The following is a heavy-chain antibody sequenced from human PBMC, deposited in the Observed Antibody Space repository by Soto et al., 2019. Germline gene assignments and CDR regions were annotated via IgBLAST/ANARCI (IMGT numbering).Heavy chain of an antibody. Sequence: QVTLKESGPTLVKPTQTLTLTCTVSGLSLRTTGVGVGWVRQPPGKALEGLALLYWDDDKRYSPSLRSRLTIDKDISEKQVVLTMTNMDTVDTATYYCVQSRCGGDCLEIYSSHAYNGLDVWGQGTTVTVSS. CDR2: LYWDDDK. V-gene: IGHV2-5*02. J-gene: IGHJ6*02. D-gene: IGHD2-21*02. CDR1: GLSLRTTGVG. CDR3: VQSRCGGDCLEIYSSHAYNGLDV.